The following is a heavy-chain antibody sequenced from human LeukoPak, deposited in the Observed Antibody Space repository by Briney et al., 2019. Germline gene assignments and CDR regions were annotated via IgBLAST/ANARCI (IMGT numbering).Heavy chain of an antibody. CDR1: GYTFTGYY. CDR2: INPNSGGT. V-gene: IGHV1-2*02. J-gene: IGHJ5*02. CDR3: AREEYYYGSGNWFDP. Sequence: ASVKVSCKASGYTFTGYYMHWVRQAPGQGLEWMGWINPNSGGTNYAQKFRGRVTMTRDTSISTAYMELSRLRSDDTAVYYCAREEYYYGSGNWFDPWGQGTLVTVSS. D-gene: IGHD3-10*01.